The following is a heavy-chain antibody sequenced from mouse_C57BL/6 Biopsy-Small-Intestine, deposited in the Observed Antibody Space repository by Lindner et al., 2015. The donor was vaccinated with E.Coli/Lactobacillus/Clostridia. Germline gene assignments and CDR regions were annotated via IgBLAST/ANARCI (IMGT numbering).Heavy chain of an antibody. Sequence: VQLQESGGGLVKPGGSLKLSCAASGFTFSRYAMSWVRQTPEKRLEWVATISDGGTYTYYPDNVKGRFTVSRDNAENNLYLQMSHLMSEDTAIYFCTRDQAYYSNYHDYWGQGTTLTVSS. CDR2: ISDGGTYT. D-gene: IGHD2-5*01. CDR1: GFTFSRYA. J-gene: IGHJ2*01. CDR3: TRDQAYYSNYHDY. V-gene: IGHV5-4*01.